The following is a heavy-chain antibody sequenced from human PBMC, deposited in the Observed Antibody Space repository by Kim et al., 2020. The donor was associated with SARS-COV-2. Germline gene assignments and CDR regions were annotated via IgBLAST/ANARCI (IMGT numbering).Heavy chain of an antibody. Sequence: ADSVKGRFTISRDNSKNTLYLQMNSLRAEDTAVYYCARVSITMGYYMDVWGKGTTVTVSS. CDR3: ARVSITMGYYMDV. J-gene: IGHJ6*03. D-gene: IGHD3-3*01. V-gene: IGHV3-30*01.